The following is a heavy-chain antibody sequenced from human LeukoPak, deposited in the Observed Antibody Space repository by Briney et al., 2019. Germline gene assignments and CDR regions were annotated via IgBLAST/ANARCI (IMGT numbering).Heavy chain of an antibody. CDR2: IQSKTDGGTT. CDR1: GFTFSNAW. D-gene: IGHD3-10*01. J-gene: IGHJ4*02. V-gene: IGHV3-15*01. CDR3: ARGPGLVDGSGSPGY. Sequence: GRSLRLSCAASGFTFSNAWMSCVRQAPGKGLEWDGRIQSKTDGGTTDYAAPVKGRFTISRDDSKNTLYLQMNSLRAENTAVYYCARGPGLVDGSGSPGYWGQGTLVTVSS.